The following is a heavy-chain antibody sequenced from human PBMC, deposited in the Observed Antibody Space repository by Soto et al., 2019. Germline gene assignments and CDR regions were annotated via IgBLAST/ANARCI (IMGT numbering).Heavy chain of an antibody. CDR2: ISYYSGSI. CDR3: AKSMGGTANGMDF. D-gene: IGHD2-15*01. CDR1: GFRLDDYG. J-gene: IGHJ6*02. Sequence: EVQLVESGGGLVQPGRSLRLSCAASGFRLDDYGMHWVRPVPGKGLEWVSGISYYSGSIGYADSVKGRFTISRDNAKNSLNMQMISLRDEDTALYYCAKSMGGTANGMDFWCQGTTVTVSS. V-gene: IGHV3-9*01.